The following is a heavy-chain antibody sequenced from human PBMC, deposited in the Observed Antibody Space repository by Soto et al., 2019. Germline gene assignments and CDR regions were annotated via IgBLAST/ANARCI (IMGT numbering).Heavy chain of an antibody. D-gene: IGHD3-10*01. CDR2: LSGSGGIT. V-gene: IGHV3-23*01. CDR1: GFTFSSYA. Sequence: EVRLLESGGGLVQPGGSLRLSCAASGFTFSSYAMGWVRQAPGKGLEWVSGLSGSGGITYYADSVKGRFTISRDNSKNTLFLQMNSLRAEDTAVYYCAKGGRITMVRGTSTRFDPWGQGTLVTVSS. CDR3: AKGGRITMVRGTSTRFDP. J-gene: IGHJ5*01.